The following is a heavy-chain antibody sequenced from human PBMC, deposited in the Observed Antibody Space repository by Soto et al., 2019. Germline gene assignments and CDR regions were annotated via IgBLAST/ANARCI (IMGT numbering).Heavy chain of an antibody. CDR3: TRHDQGNVVVTTDAFDI. CDR2: IRSKADSYAT. Sequence: ELQLEESGGGLVQPGGSRKLSCAASGFTFSGSAMHWVRQASGKGLEWVGRIRSKADSYATAYAASVKGRFIISRDDSKNTAFLQMNSLNTEDTAVYYCTRHDQGNVVVTTDAFDIWGQGTMVTVSS. J-gene: IGHJ3*02. D-gene: IGHD2-21*02. CDR1: GFTFSGSA. V-gene: IGHV3-73*01.